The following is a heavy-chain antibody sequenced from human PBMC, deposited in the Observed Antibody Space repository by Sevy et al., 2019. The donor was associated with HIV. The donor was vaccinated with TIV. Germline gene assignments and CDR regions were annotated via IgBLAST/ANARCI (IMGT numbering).Heavy chain of an antibody. CDR2: IHYTGTT. CDR3: ASHDWGREDY. CDR1: VYSISSYYW. J-gene: IGHJ4*02. D-gene: IGHD7-27*01. Sequence: SETLSLTCVVSVYSISSYYWWDWFRRPPGKGLEWIGAIHYTGTTQYTPSLNRRVTVSADTSKNQYSLRLSSMTAADTAIYYCASHDWGREDYWGQGTLVTVSS. V-gene: IGHV4-38-2*01.